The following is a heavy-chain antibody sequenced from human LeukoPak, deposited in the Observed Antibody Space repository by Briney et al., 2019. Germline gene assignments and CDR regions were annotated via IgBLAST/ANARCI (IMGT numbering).Heavy chain of an antibody. CDR2: MKEDGSEK. CDR3: AKSNAMDV. V-gene: IGHV3-7*03. J-gene: IGHJ6*03. CDR1: GFTFSTYT. Sequence: SGGSLRLSCAASGFTFSTYTMSWVRQTPGKGLEWVANMKEDGSEKSYVDSVKGRFTISRDNSKNSLYLQMNSLRTEDTALYYCAKSNAMDVWGKGTTVTISS.